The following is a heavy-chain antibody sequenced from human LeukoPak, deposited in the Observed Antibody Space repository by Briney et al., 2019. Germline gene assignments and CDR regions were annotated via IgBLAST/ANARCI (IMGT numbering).Heavy chain of an antibody. CDR2: IGVFNGNR. CDR1: GYTFTSYD. D-gene: IGHD1-26*01. J-gene: IGHJ4*02. CDR3: GRDWDWHVQF. Sequence: GASVKVSCKASGYTFTSYDINWVRQAPGQGLEWIGWIGVFNGNRNYAKSVQGRITLTADTSTNTTYMELRSLTSDDTAVYFCGRDWDWHVQFWGQGTLITVSS. V-gene: IGHV1-18*01.